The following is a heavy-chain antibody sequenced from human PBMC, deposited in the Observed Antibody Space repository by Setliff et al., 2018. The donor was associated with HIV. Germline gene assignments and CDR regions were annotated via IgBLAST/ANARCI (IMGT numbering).Heavy chain of an antibody. V-gene: IGHV5-51*01. CDR3: ARTGYSSGWYGEDY. Sequence: PGESLKISCKASGYTFTNYWTAWVRQMPGKGLEWMGIIYPGDSDTRYNPSFQGQVTISADKSISTAYLQWSSLKASDTAMYYCARTGYSSGWYGEDYWGQGTLVTVSS. J-gene: IGHJ4*02. CDR1: GYTFTNYW. CDR2: IYPGDSDT. D-gene: IGHD6-19*01.